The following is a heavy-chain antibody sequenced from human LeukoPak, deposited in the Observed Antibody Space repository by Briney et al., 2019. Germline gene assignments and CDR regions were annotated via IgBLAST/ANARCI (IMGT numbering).Heavy chain of an antibody. Sequence: PSETLSLTCAVYGGSFSGYYWSWIRQPPGRGLEWIGEINHSGSTNYNPSLKSRVTISVDTSKNQFSLKLSSVTAADTAVYYCAREDYGGNSAFDYWGQGTLVTVSS. CDR1: GGSFSGYY. CDR3: AREDYGGNSAFDY. J-gene: IGHJ4*02. CDR2: INHSGST. D-gene: IGHD4-23*01. V-gene: IGHV4-34*01.